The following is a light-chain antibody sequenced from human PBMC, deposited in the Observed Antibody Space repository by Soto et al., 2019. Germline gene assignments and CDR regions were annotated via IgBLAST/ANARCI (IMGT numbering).Light chain of an antibody. Sequence: EVVLTQSPATLPMSPGERVTLSCRASQSVSTFVAWYQHKPGQAPRPVIYDPFKRAPGCPDRFSGGGSGTDFSLTLSRLEPEDFAVYYCQQRARWPMPFGQGTRLELK. V-gene: IGKV3-11*01. CDR1: QSVSTF. CDR3: QQRARWPMP. CDR2: DPF. J-gene: IGKJ5*01.